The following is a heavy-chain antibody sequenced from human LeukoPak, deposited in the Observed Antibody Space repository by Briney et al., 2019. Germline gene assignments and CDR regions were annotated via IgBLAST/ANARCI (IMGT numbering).Heavy chain of an antibody. J-gene: IGHJ4*02. CDR3: ARAPDDYDFWGGPFDY. CDR2: ISAYSGNT. D-gene: IGHD3-3*01. CDR1: GYTFTNYG. Sequence: ASVKVSCKASGYTFTNYGISWVRQAAGQGLEWMGWISAYSGNTNYAQNLQGRVTMTTDTSTSTAYMELRSLRSDDTAVYYCARAPDDYDFWGGPFDYWGRGTLVTVSS. V-gene: IGHV1-18*01.